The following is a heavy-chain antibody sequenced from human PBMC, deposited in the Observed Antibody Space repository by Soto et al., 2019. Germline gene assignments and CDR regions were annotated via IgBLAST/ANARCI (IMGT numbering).Heavy chain of an antibody. CDR3: ARDIGYCSGGSCYSGYFQH. D-gene: IGHD2-15*01. CDR2: IYYSGST. Sequence: TSETLSLTCTVSGGSISSGGYYWSWIRQHPGKGLEWIGYIYYSGSTYYNPSLKSRVTISVDTSKNQFSLKLSSVTAADTAVYYCARDIGYCSGGSCYSGYFQHWGQGTLVTVSS. V-gene: IGHV4-31*03. J-gene: IGHJ1*01. CDR1: GGSISSGGYY.